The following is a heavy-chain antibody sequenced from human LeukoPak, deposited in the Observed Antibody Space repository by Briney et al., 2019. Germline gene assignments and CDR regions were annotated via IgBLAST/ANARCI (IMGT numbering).Heavy chain of an antibody. Sequence: GGSLRLSCAASGFTFSSYAMHWVRQAPGKGLEWVAVISYDGSNKYYADSVKGRFTISRDNSKNTLYLQMNSLRAEDTAVYYCARDLYSSGLKDYYYYGMDVWGQGTTVTVFS. J-gene: IGHJ6*02. CDR1: GFTFSSYA. CDR3: ARDLYSSGLKDYYYYGMDV. D-gene: IGHD6-19*01. CDR2: ISYDGSNK. V-gene: IGHV3-30-3*01.